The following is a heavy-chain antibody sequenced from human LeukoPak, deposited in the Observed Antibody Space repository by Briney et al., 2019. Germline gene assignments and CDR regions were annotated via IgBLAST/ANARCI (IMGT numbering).Heavy chain of an antibody. V-gene: IGHV4-61*02. CDR1: GGSISSGSYY. Sequence: SETLSLACTVSGGSISSGSYYWSWIRQPAGKGLEWIGRIYTSGSTNYNPSLKSRVTISVDTSKNQFSLKLSSVTAADTAVYYCARRYCSSTSCSPDYYYYMDVWGKGTTVTVSS. CDR2: IYTSGST. D-gene: IGHD2-2*01. CDR3: ARRYCSSTSCSPDYYYYMDV. J-gene: IGHJ6*03.